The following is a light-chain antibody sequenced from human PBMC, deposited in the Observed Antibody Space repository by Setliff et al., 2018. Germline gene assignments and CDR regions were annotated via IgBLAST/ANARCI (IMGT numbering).Light chain of an antibody. Sequence: QSALAQPASVSGSPGQSITISCTGTSSDVGGYNYVSWYQQHPGKAPKLMIYDVSKRPSGVSNRFSGSKSGNTASLTISGLQAEDGADYYCQSYDSSLSGYVFGTGTRSPS. V-gene: IGLV2-14*01. CDR3: QSYDSSLSGYV. CDR2: DVS. J-gene: IGLJ1*01. CDR1: SSDVGGYNY.